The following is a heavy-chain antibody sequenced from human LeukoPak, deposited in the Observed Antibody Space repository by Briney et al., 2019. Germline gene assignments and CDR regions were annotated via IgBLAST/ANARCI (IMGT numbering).Heavy chain of an antibody. J-gene: IGHJ4*02. CDR3: AKDGLLWFGESFFDY. CDR2: ISYDGSNK. Sequence: GRSLRLSCAASGFTFSSYGMHWVRQAPGKGLEWVAVISYDGSNKYYADSVKGRFTISRDNSKNTLYLQMNSLRAEDTAVYYCAKDGLLWFGESFFDYWGQGTLVTVSS. D-gene: IGHD3-10*01. CDR1: GFTFSSYG. V-gene: IGHV3-30*18.